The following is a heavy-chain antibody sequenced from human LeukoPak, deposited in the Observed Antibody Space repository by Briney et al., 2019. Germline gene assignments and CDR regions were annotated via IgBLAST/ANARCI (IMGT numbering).Heavy chain of an antibody. J-gene: IGHJ3*02. Sequence: GGSLRLSCAASGFTFSSYSMNWVRQAPGKGLEWVSAISSSSSYIYYADSVMGRFTISRDNAKNSLYLQMNSLRAEDTAVYYCASIPYDYVWGSYRYPNDAFDIWGQGTMVTVSS. V-gene: IGHV3-21*01. CDR1: GFTFSSYS. CDR2: ISSSSSYI. D-gene: IGHD3-16*02. CDR3: ASIPYDYVWGSYRYPNDAFDI.